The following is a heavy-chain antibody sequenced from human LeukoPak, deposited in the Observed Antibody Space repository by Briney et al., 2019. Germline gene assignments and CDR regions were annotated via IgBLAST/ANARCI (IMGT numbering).Heavy chain of an antibody. V-gene: IGHV3-74*01. D-gene: IGHD2-15*01. CDR1: GFTFNTYW. CDR3: ARRLPEGGPDY. Sequence: GSPRLSCAASGFTFNTYWMHWARQAPGKGLVWVSHIKYDGSNPTYADSVKGRFTISRDNAKNTLYLQMNSLRAEDTAVYYCARRLPEGGPDYWGQGTLVTVSS. CDR2: IKYDGSNP. J-gene: IGHJ4*02.